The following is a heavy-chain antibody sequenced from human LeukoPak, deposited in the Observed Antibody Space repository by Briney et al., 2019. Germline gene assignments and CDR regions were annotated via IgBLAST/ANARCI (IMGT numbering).Heavy chain of an antibody. V-gene: IGHV4-34*01. CDR3: ASRRVVPAASNFDL. CDR1: GGSFSGYY. Sequence: SETLSLTCAVYGGSFSGYYWSWIRQPPGKGLEWIGEINHSGSTNYNPSLKSRVTISVDTSKNQFSLKLSSVTAADTAVYYCASRRVVPAASNFDLWGRGTLVTVSS. D-gene: IGHD2-2*01. J-gene: IGHJ2*01. CDR2: INHSGST.